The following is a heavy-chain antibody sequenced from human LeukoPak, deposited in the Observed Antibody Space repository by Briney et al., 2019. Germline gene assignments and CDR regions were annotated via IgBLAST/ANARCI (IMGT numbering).Heavy chain of an antibody. V-gene: IGHV3-30-3*01. D-gene: IGHD3-16*01. CDR3: ARSAGEYPGGFDY. Sequence: GGSLRLSCAASGFTFSSYAMSWVRQAPGKGREWVAVISYDGSNRYYADSVKGRFTISRDNSKNTQYLQMNSLRAEDTAVYYCARSAGEYPGGFDYWGQGTLVTVSS. CDR1: GFTFSSYA. J-gene: IGHJ4*02. CDR2: ISYDGSNR.